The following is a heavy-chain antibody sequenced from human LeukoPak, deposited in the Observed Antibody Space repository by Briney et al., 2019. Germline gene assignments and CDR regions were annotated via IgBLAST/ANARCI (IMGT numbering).Heavy chain of an antibody. CDR3: ARDRRRDGYFDY. CDR2: INPNSGGT. D-gene: IGHD5-24*01. CDR1: GYTFTGYY. V-gene: IGHV1-2*02. Sequence: ASVKVSCKSSGYTFTGYYMHCVRQSPGQGVEWMRWINPNSGGTNYAQKFQGRVTMNRDTSISTAYMELSRLRSDDTAVYYCARDRRRDGYFDYWGQGTLVTVSS. J-gene: IGHJ4*02.